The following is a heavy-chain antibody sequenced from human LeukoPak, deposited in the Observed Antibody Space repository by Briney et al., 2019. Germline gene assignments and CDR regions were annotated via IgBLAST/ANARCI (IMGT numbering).Heavy chain of an antibody. J-gene: IGHJ6*02. CDR2: INPSDGT. CDR1: GYTFTTYS. CDR3: ARDTDGYV. V-gene: IGHV1-46*01. Sequence: ASVKVSCKASGYTFTTYSMHWVRQAPGQGLEWMGIINPSDGTAYAQKFQGRVTMTRDTSTSTAYMELSSLTSEDTAVYYCARDTDGYVWGQGTTVTVSS.